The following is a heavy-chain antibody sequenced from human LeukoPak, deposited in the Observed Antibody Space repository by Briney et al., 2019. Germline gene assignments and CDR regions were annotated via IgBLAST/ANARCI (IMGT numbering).Heavy chain of an antibody. Sequence: SETLSLTRTVSGGSTSSTSSQYWGWIRQPPGKGLEWIGHIYYSGSTFYNPSLKARVTISVDTSRNQFSLKLTSVTAADTALYYCARLLRYYYYMNVWGKGTTVTVSS. J-gene: IGHJ6*03. D-gene: IGHD3-16*01. CDR1: GGSTSSTSSQY. CDR2: IYYSGST. V-gene: IGHV4-39*01. CDR3: ARLLRYYYYMNV.